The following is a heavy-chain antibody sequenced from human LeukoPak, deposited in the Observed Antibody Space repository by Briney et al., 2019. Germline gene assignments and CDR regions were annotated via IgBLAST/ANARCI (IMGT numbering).Heavy chain of an antibody. D-gene: IGHD4-17*01. CDR1: GFTFSSYG. Sequence: GGSLRLSCAASGFTFSSYGMHWVRQAPGKGLEWVAFIRYDGSNKYYADSVKGRFTISRDNSKNTLYLQMNSLRAEDTAVYYCAKDLGDPRGNDAFDIWGQGTMVTVSS. CDR3: AKDLGDPRGNDAFDI. V-gene: IGHV3-30*02. J-gene: IGHJ3*02. CDR2: IRYDGSNK.